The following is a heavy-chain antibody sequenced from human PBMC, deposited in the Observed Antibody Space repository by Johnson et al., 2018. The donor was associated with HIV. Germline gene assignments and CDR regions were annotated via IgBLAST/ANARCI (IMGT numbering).Heavy chain of an antibody. V-gene: IGHV3-20*04. CDR1: GFTFDDYG. Sequence: MMLVESGGGVVRPGGSLRLSCAASGFTFDDYGMNWVRQGPGKWLEWVSGINWNGGTTGYADSVKGRFTISRDNAKNSLYLVMKSLGDEDTALYFCARGRGGDPIAFDIWGQGTMVTVSS. J-gene: IGHJ3*02. CDR2: INWNGGTT. D-gene: IGHD3-16*01. CDR3: ARGRGGDPIAFDI.